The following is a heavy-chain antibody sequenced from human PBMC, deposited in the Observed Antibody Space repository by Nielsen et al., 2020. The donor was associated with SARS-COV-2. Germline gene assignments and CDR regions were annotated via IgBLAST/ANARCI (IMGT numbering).Heavy chain of an antibody. V-gene: IGHV3-74*01. D-gene: IGHD3-3*01. J-gene: IGHJ6*03. Sequence: GESLKTSCSASGFTISSTWMDWVRQAAGQGLVWVSRINPSGSGTAYADSVKGRFAVSRDNAGNTVVLQIHSLRVEDTAVYYCAGGADFWSGTQRYYMDVWGKGTTVTVSS. CDR3: AGGADFWSGTQRYYMDV. CDR1: GFTISSTW. CDR2: INPSGSGT.